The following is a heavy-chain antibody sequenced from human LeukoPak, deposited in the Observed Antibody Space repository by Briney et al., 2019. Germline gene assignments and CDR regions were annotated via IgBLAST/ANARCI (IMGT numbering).Heavy chain of an antibody. J-gene: IGHJ4*02. D-gene: IGHD6-13*01. CDR2: ITSSGTTI. V-gene: IGHV3-11*04. CDR3: ARMYSSSHFDF. Sequence: GGSLRLSCAASGLTVSNNYMNWVRQAPGKGLEWVSYITSSGTTIYYADSVKGRFTISRDNAKNSLYLQMNSLRAEDTAVYYCARMYSSSHFDFWGQGTLVTVSS. CDR1: GLTVSNNY.